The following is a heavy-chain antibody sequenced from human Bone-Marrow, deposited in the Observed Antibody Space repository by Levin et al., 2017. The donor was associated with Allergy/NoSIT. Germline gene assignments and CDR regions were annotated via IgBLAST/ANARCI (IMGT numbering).Heavy chain of an antibody. V-gene: IGHV3-30*18. D-gene: IGHD2-2*01. CDR3: AKGSSTSWYFDS. J-gene: IGHJ4*02. CDR1: GFTFSSYA. Sequence: PGESLKISCAASGFTFSSYAMHWVRQGPGKGLEWVAVVSMDGNKKHFADSVKGRFTISRDNSKNTLSLQMNSLRPEDTSVYYCAKGSSTSWYFDSWGQGTLVTVSS. CDR2: VSMDGNKK.